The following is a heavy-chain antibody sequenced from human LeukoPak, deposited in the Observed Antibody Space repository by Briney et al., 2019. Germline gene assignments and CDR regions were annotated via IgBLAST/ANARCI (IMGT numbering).Heavy chain of an antibody. CDR1: GFTFSSYA. V-gene: IGHV3-23*01. CDR3: AKDPAYYHDSSGYYLGARYFQH. Sequence: GGSLRLSCAASGFTFSSYAMSWVRQAPGKGLEWVSATSGSGGSTYYADSVKGRFTISRDNSKNTLYLQMNSLRAEDTAVYYCAKDPAYYHDSSGYYLGARYFQHWGQGTLVTVSS. J-gene: IGHJ1*01. D-gene: IGHD3-22*01. CDR2: TSGSGGST.